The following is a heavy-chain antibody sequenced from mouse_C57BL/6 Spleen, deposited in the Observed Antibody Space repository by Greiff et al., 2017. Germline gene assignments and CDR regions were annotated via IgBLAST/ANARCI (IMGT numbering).Heavy chain of an antibody. V-gene: IGHV1-26*01. J-gene: IGHJ1*03. CDR1: GSTFTDSY. D-gene: IGHD4-1*01. CDR2: INPNNGGT. CDR3: AKLGLYWYFDV. Sequence: EVKLQQSGPELVKPGASVKISCKASGSTFTDSYMNWVKQSHGKSLEWIGDINPNNGGTSYNQKFKGKATLTVDKSSSTAYMELRCLTSEDSAVYYCAKLGLYWYFDVWGTGTTVTVSS.